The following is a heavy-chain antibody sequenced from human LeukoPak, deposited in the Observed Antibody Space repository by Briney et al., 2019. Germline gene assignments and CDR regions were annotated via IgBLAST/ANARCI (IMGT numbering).Heavy chain of an antibody. J-gene: IGHJ4*02. V-gene: IGHV4-59*01. CDR1: GGSINSYY. Sequence: SETLSLTCTVSGGSINSYYWTWIRQPPGKGLEWIGYIYYSGSTNYNPSLKSRVTISVDTSKNQFSLTLSSVTAADTAVYYCARGRSNSDYWGQGTLVTVSP. CDR2: IYYSGST. CDR3: ARGRSNSDY. D-gene: IGHD3/OR15-3a*01.